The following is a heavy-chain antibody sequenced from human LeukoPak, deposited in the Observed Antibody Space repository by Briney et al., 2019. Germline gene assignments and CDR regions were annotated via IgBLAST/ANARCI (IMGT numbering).Heavy chain of an antibody. CDR2: IYTSGST. CDR1: GGSISSGSYY. J-gene: IGHJ4*02. Sequence: SETLSLTCTVSGGSISSGSYYWSWIRQPAGKGLEWIGRIYTSGSTNYNPSLKSRVTISVDTSKNQFSLKLSSVTAADTAVYYCASTLSDILTGYSFDYWGQGTLVTVSS. V-gene: IGHV4-61*02. D-gene: IGHD3-9*01. CDR3: ASTLSDILTGYSFDY.